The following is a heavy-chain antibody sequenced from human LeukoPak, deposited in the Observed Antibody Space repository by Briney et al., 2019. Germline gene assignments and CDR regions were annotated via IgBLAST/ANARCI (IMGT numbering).Heavy chain of an antibody. Sequence: GGSLRLSWAASGFTFSSYGMHWVRQAPGRGLEWVAFIRYNGSNKYYADSVKGRFTISRDNSKNTLFLQMNSLRPDDTAVYYCATTLGSGWKFDYWGQGTLVTVSS. D-gene: IGHD6-19*01. V-gene: IGHV3-30*02. CDR3: ATTLGSGWKFDY. J-gene: IGHJ4*02. CDR2: IRYNGSNK. CDR1: GFTFSSYG.